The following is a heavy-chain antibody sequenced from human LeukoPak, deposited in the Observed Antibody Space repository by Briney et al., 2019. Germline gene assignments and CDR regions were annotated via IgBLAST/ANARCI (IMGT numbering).Heavy chain of an antibody. CDR3: AKSRGSYWVPEFDY. J-gene: IGHJ4*02. D-gene: IGHD1-26*01. V-gene: IGHV3-23*01. CDR1: GFTFSSYG. CDR2: ISGSGGST. Sequence: PGGSLRLSCAASGFTFSSYGMSWVRQAPGKGLEWVSAISGSGGSTYYADSVKGRFTISRDSSKNTLYLQMNSLRAEDTAIYYCAKSRGSYWVPEFDYWGQGTLVTVSS.